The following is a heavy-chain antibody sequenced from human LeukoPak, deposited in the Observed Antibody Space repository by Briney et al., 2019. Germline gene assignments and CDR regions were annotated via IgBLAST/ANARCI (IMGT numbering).Heavy chain of an antibody. J-gene: IGHJ4*02. Sequence: ASVEVSCKASGYTFTSYGISWVRQAPGQGLEWMGWISAYNGNTNYAQKLQGRVTMTTDTSTSTAYMELRSLRSDDTAVYYCAKDHSWGLQLPSADYWGQGTLVTVSS. CDR2: ISAYNGNT. CDR3: AKDHSWGLQLPSADY. V-gene: IGHV1-18*01. CDR1: GYTFTSYG. D-gene: IGHD2-2*01.